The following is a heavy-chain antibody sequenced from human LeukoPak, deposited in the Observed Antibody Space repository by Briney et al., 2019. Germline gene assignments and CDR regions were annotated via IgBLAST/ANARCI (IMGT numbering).Heavy chain of an antibody. Sequence: ASVKVSFTASGYTFTAYFIHWVRQAPGQGLEWVGWINPNTGDTSYAQKFQGRVTLTGDTSITTAYMELSSLRSDDTAVYYCARDLFLAATEREGDDYWGQGTLVTVSS. CDR2: INPNTGDT. J-gene: IGHJ4*02. D-gene: IGHD6-13*01. V-gene: IGHV1-2*02. CDR3: ARDLFLAATEREGDDY. CDR1: GYTFTAYF.